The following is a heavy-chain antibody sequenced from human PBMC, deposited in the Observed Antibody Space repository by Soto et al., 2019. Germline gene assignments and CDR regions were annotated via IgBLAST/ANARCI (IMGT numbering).Heavy chain of an antibody. CDR3: ARARVAKSTCVVPFDY. CDR1: GYTFNISG. V-gene: IGHV1-18*01. CDR2: ISAFNGKT. J-gene: IGHJ4*01. Sequence: QIQLVQYGAEVKKPGASVKLSCTAPGYTFNISGINLVRQAPGQGLAGMGWISAFNGKTNYAQNVQGRATITTDTSASSAYVELRRLRSGDTAVYYCARARVAKSTCVVPFDYWGHGTLVNVSS. D-gene: IGHD2-8*02.